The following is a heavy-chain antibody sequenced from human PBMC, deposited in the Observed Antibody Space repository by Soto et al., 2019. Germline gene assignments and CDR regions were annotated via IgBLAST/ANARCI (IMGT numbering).Heavy chain of an antibody. CDR1: GGSISSGDYY. CDR3: ARDLEESAGRHQFDY. J-gene: IGHJ4*02. CDR2: IYYSGST. Sequence: QVQLQESGPGLVKPSQTLSLTCTVSGGSISSGDYYWSWIRQPPGKGLEWIGYIYYSGSTYYNPSLKSRVTIAVDTSKNQFSLKLSSVTAADTAVYYCARDLEESAGRHQFDYWGQGTLVTVSS. V-gene: IGHV4-30-4*01. D-gene: IGHD6-13*01.